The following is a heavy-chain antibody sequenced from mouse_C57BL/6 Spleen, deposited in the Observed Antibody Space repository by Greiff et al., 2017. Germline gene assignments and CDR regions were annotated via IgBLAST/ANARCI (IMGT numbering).Heavy chain of an antibody. Sequence: VQLQQSGPELVKPGASVKISCKASGYSFTGYYMNWVKQSPEKSLEWIGEINPSTGGTTYNQKFKAKATLTVDKSSSTAYMQLKSLTSEDSAVYYCGREPTVDSCYFDYWGQGTTLTVSS. V-gene: IGHV1-42*01. CDR2: INPSTGGT. J-gene: IGHJ2*01. D-gene: IGHD1-1*01. CDR1: GYSFTGYY. CDR3: GREPTVDSCYFDY.